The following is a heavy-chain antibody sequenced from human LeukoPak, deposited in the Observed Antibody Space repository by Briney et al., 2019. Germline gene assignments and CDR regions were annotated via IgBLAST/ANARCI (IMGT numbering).Heavy chain of an antibody. CDR2: TSGDGSNE. J-gene: IGHJ4*02. V-gene: IGHV3-30-3*01. CDR3: ARDGGDGYNQIDH. Sequence: GESLRLSCAASGFTFSRYTMHWVRQAPGKGLEWVAVTSGDGSNEHYAGSVKGRFTISRDNSKNTLYLQMNSLRTEDTAVYYCARDGGDGYNQIDHWGQGTLVTVSS. CDR1: GFTFSRYT. D-gene: IGHD5-24*01.